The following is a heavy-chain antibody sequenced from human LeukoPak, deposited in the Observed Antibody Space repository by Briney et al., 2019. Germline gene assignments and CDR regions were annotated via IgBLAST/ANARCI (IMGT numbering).Heavy chain of an antibody. V-gene: IGHV4-59*01. D-gene: IGHD1-26*01. Sequence: SETLSLTCTVSGGSISSYYWSWIRQPPGKGLEWIGYIYYSGSTNYNPSLKSRVTISVDTSKNQFSLKLSSVTAADTAVYYCARAPRWDDAFGIWGQGTMVTVSS. CDR1: GGSISSYY. CDR3: ARAPRWDDAFGI. CDR2: IYYSGST. J-gene: IGHJ3*02.